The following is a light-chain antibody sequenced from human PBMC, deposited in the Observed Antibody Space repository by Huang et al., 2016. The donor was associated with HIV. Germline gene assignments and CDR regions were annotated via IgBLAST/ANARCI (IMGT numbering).Light chain of an antibody. V-gene: IGKV1-39*01. J-gene: IGKJ3*01. CDR1: QSINTY. Sequence: DIQMTQSPSSLSASVGDRVTISCRASQSINTYLNWYQQKPGKAPKLLIYAASRLQSGVPSTFSGSGSGTDFTLTISSLQPEDFATYHCQQSDSTPFTFGPGTKVHIK. CDR3: QQSDSTPFT. CDR2: AAS.